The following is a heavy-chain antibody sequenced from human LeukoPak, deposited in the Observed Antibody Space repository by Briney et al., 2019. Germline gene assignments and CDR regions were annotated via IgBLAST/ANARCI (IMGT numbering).Heavy chain of an antibody. CDR2: ISYDGSNK. J-gene: IGHJ6*02. Sequence: AGGSLRLSCAASGFTFSSYGMHWVRQAPGKGLEWVSVISYDGSNKYYADSVKGRFTISRDNSKNTLYLQMNSLRAEDTAVYYCAKDKGRYCSGGSCSPDYYYYGMDVWGQGTTVTVSS. V-gene: IGHV3-30*18. D-gene: IGHD2-15*01. CDR1: GFTFSSYG. CDR3: AKDKGRYCSGGSCSPDYYYYGMDV.